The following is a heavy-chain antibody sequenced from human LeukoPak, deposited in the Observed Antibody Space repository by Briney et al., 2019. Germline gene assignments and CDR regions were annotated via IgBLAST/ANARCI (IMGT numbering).Heavy chain of an antibody. CDR3: AKLSRVVVVAPFDY. Sequence: PGGSLRLSCAASGFTFSSYAMIWVRQAPGKGLEWVSGISGSGGSTYYADSVKGRFTISRDNSKNTLYLQMNSLRAEDTAVYYCAKLSRVVVVAPFDYWGQGTLVTVSS. CDR1: GFTFSSYA. D-gene: IGHD2-15*01. J-gene: IGHJ4*02. V-gene: IGHV3-23*01. CDR2: ISGSGGST.